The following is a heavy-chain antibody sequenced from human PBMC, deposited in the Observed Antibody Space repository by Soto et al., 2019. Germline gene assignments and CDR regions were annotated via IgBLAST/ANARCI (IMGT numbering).Heavy chain of an antibody. CDR3: ATGQYYYDSSGYYYS. J-gene: IGHJ4*02. V-gene: IGHV3-11*05. CDR2: ISSSSSYT. D-gene: IGHD3-22*01. Sequence: QVQLVESGGGLVKPGGSLRLSCAASGFTFSDYYMSWIRQAPGKGLEWVSYISSSSSYTNYADSVKGRFPISRDNAKNSLYLQMSSLRAEDTAVYYCATGQYYYDSSGYYYSWGQGTLVTVSS. CDR1: GFTFSDYY.